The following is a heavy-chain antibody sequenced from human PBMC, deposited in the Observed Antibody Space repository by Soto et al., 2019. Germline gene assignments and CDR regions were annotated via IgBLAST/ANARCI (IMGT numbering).Heavy chain of an antibody. CDR1: GFTFSSYS. J-gene: IGHJ1*01. CDR3: ARRAFGGYDCYAPLDYFQH. D-gene: IGHD2-21*02. Sequence: PGGSLRLSCAASGFTFSSYSMNWVRQAPGKGLEWVSYITSGSSTIYYADSVKGRFTISRDNAKNSLYLQMNSLRDEDTAVYYCARRAFGGYDCYAPLDYFQHWSRGTLDTVSA. V-gene: IGHV3-48*02. CDR2: ITSGSSTI.